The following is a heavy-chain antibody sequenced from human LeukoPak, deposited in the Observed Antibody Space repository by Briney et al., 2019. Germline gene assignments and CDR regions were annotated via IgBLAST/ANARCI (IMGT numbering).Heavy chain of an antibody. CDR2: IMQDGSEK. CDR3: ARGHTAVTRHFDF. D-gene: IGHD4-17*01. CDR1: GFTFSNYW. J-gene: IGHJ4*02. Sequence: GGSLRLSCAASGFTFSNYWMTWVRQAPGKGLEWVANIMQDGSEKYYVDSVKGRFTISRDDAKNLLYLDMNSLRAEDTAVYYCARGHTAVTRHFDFWGQGTLVTVSS. V-gene: IGHV3-7*01.